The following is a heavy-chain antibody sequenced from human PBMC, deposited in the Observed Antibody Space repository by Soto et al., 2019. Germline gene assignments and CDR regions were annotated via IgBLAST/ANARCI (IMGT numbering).Heavy chain of an antibody. CDR2: INGGGDGT. V-gene: IGHV3-23*01. CDR1: GFRFRSFA. J-gene: IGHJ4*01. Sequence: GGSLRLSCAASGFRFRSFAMSWVRQTPGKGLEWISGINGGGDGTYYADSVKGRFVISRDNSKNTLYLRMDSLRVDDTAVYFCAIDDSLEFFFPLESWGLGTLVTVSS. CDR3: AIDDSLEFFFPLES. D-gene: IGHD3-3*01.